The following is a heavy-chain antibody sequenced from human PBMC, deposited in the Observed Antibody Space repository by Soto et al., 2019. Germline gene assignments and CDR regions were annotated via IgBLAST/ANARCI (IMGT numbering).Heavy chain of an antibody. D-gene: IGHD5-12*01. CDR2: ISHLENT. V-gene: IGHV4-30-2*06. J-gene: IGHJ4*02. CDR3: VRGGGYDPFDY. CDR1: GASISYCGFP. Sequence: SETLSLTCTVSGASISYCGFPWSWIRQSPGKGLEWIGYISHLENTYFHPSFKSRLTMSIDRSRNQFSLNLSSVTAADRAVYYCVRGGGYDPFDYWGQGVLVTVSS.